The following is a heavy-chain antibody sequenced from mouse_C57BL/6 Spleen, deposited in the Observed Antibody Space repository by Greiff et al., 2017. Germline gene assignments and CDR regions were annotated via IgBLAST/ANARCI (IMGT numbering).Heavy chain of an antibody. J-gene: IGHJ4*01. Sequence: ESGPGLVKPSPSLSLTCSVTGYSITSGYYWNWIRQFPGNLLEWMCYISYDGSNNYNPSLKNRISITRDTSKNQFFRKLTSVTTEDTATDYCASYGNYDDAMDYWGQGTSVTVSS. CDR2: ISYDGSN. D-gene: IGHD2-1*01. CDR3: ASYGNYDDAMDY. V-gene: IGHV3-6*01. CDR1: GYSITSGYY.